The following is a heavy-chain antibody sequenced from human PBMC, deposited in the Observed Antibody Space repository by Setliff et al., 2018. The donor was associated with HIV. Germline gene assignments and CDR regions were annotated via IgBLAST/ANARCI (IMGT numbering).Heavy chain of an antibody. Sequence: SGGSLRLSCATSGFIFSSYEMNWVRQTPGKGLEWVSYIGGSGSARYYADSVKGRFTIFRDNAKNSVYLQMNSLRAEDPAVYYCVRDARGGWLVSVYYLDFWGQGTLVTVSS. V-gene: IGHV3-48*03. D-gene: IGHD6-19*01. CDR3: VRDARGGWLVSVYYLDF. J-gene: IGHJ4*02. CDR2: IGGSGSAR. CDR1: GFIFSSYE.